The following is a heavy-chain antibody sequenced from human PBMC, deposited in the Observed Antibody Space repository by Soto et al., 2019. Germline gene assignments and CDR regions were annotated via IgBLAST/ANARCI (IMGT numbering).Heavy chain of an antibody. CDR1: GSPISSYY. CDR3: ARLGDYYQAFDY. V-gene: IGHV4-59*08. Sequence: PSETLSLTCNVSGSPISSYYWSWFRQPPGQGLEWVGYIYYTGTTTYNPSLRSRVAISVDASKSQFSLDLRSVTAAGTAVYYCARLGDYYQAFDYWGPGALVTVSS. CDR2: IYYTGTT. D-gene: IGHD3-22*01. J-gene: IGHJ4*01.